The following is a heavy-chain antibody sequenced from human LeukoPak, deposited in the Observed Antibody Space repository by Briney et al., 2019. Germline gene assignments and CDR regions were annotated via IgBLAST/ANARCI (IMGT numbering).Heavy chain of an antibody. D-gene: IGHD1-26*01. J-gene: IGHJ1*01. CDR3: ARDGSYGRFQH. CDR2: IYYSGST. CDR1: GGSISSYY. Sequence: SETLSLTCTVSGGSISSYYWSWIRQPPGKGLEWIGYIYYSGSTNYNPSLKSRVTISVDTSKNQFSLKLSSVTAADTAVYYCARDGSYGRFQHWGQGTLVTVSS. V-gene: IGHV4-59*12.